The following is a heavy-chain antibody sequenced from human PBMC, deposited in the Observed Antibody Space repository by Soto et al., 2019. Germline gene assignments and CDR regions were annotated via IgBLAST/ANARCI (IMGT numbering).Heavy chain of an antibody. CDR2: ISYDGSNK. D-gene: IGHD5-18*01. J-gene: IGHJ6*02. V-gene: IGHV3-30*18. CDR3: AKSYSYGYLYYYYGMDV. Sequence: PGGSLRLSCAASGFTFSSYGMHWVRQAPGKGLEWVAVISYDGSNKDYADSVKGRFTISRDNSKNTLYLQMNSLRAEDTALYYCAKSYSYGYLYYYYGMDVWGQGTTVTVSS. CDR1: GFTFSSYG.